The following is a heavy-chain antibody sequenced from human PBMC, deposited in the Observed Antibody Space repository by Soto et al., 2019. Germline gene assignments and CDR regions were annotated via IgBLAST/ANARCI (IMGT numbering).Heavy chain of an antibody. CDR3: AKGDRNQPAVVDY. CDR2: ISGSGSST. CDR1: GFTLSRYA. Sequence: EVQLLESGGGRIQPGGSLRLSCAASGFTLSRYAMNWVRQVQGKVLQWVSGISGSGSSTYYSDSLRGRFTISRYNSRNTLYLQMSSLRVEGTALYYCAKGDRNQPAVVDYWGQRTLVSVSS. J-gene: IGHJ4*02. D-gene: IGHD2-2*01. V-gene: IGHV3-23*01.